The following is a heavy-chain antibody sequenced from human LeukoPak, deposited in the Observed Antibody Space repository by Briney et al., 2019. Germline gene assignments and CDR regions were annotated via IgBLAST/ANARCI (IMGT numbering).Heavy chain of an antibody. CDR2: IYPGDSDT. V-gene: IGHV5-51*01. J-gene: IGHJ4*02. Sequence: GESLKISCKVSGYGFSTYWIVWVRQMPGKGLEYMGIIYPGDSDTKYSPSFQGQVTMSVDKSISTAYLQWNSLKSSDTAMYYCARRVPVGPPDFWGQGTLVTVSP. CDR3: ARRVPVGPPDF. D-gene: IGHD1-26*01. CDR1: GYGFSTYW.